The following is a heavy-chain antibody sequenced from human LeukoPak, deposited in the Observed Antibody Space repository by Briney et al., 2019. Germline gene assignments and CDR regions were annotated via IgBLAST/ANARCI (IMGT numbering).Heavy chain of an antibody. CDR3: ARGPLWFGELTWFDP. D-gene: IGHD3-10*01. V-gene: IGHV3-21*01. Sequence: GGSLRLSCAASGFTFSNYNMYWVRQAPGKGLEWVSSISSDSTYIYYADSLKGRFTISRDNAKNSLYLQMNSLRAEDTAVYYCARGPLWFGELTWFDPWGQGTLVTVSS. CDR2: ISSDSTYI. J-gene: IGHJ5*02. CDR1: GFTFSNYN.